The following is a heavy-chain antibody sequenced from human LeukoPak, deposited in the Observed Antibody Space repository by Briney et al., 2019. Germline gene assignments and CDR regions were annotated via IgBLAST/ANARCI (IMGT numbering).Heavy chain of an antibody. J-gene: IGHJ6*02. CDR3: AKHAMVRGVIVYYYGMDV. V-gene: IGHV3-23*01. Sequence: GGSLRLSCAASGFTFSRYAMSWVRQAPGKGLEWVSAISGSGGSTYYADSVKGRFTISRDNSKNTLYLQMNSLRAEDTAVYYCAKHAMVRGVIVYYYGMDVWGQGTTVTVSS. CDR2: ISGSGGST. CDR1: GFTFSRYA. D-gene: IGHD3-10*01.